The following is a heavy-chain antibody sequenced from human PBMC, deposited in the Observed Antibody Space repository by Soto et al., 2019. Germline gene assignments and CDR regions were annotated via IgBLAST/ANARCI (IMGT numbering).Heavy chain of an antibody. J-gene: IGHJ4*02. D-gene: IGHD6-13*01. CDR1: GFTFTSSA. CDR3: SAHATAWQQLVRLDF. V-gene: IGHV1-58*01. CDR2: IAVGSGYT. Sequence: SVKVSCKASGFTFTSSAFQWVRQARGQRLEWIGWIAVGSGYTKVSQRFQDRVTLTRDMSTSTTYMEVSRLTSEDTAIYFCSAHATAWQQLVRLDFWGQGTLVTVSS.